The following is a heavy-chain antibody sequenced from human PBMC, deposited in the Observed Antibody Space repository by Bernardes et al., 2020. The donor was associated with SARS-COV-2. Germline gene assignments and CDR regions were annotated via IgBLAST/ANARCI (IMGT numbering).Heavy chain of an antibody. CDR1: GFTFSQPA. D-gene: IGHD6-6*01. V-gene: IGHV3-23*01. Sequence: RRSLTPSCVASGFTFSQPALPWARQVPVKGLEWVSAIRAICGSTYYAESVKGRVTISRDNSRNTVYLEMSSLRADDTAVYYCSKNAKYSSSSMEVWGQGTTVTVS. J-gene: IGHJ6*02. CDR2: IRAICGST. CDR3: SKNAKYSSSSMEV.